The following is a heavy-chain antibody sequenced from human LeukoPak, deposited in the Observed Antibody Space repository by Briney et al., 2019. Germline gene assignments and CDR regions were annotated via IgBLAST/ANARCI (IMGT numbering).Heavy chain of an antibody. J-gene: IGHJ3*02. Sequence: PSETLSLTCTVSGGSISSSSYYWGWIRQPPGKGLEWIGSIYYSGSTYYNPSLKSRVTISVDTSKNQFSLKLSSVTAADTAVYYCASYKRRDSSGYYCDAFDIWGQGAMGTVSS. CDR3: ASYKRRDSSGYYCDAFDI. CDR1: GGSISSSSYY. V-gene: IGHV4-39*01. D-gene: IGHD3-22*01. CDR2: IYYSGST.